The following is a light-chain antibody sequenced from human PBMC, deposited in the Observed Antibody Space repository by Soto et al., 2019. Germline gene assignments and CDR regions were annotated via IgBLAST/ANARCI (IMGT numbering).Light chain of an antibody. CDR1: QSFSTW. CDR2: DAS. CDR3: QQYTSYSPT. J-gene: IGKJ1*01. Sequence: DIQMTQAPSTLSASLGDRLTITCRASQSFSTWLAWYQQKPGKAPNLLIYDASSLKSGVPSRFSGSGSGTEFTLTISSLQPDDFATYYCQQYTSYSPTFGQGTKVDI. V-gene: IGKV1-5*01.